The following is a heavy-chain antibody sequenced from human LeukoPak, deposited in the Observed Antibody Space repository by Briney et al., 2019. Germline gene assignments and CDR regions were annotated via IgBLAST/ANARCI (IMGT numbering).Heavy chain of an antibody. CDR3: ARGYYDFWSGYYQRAPFDY. CDR1: GGPISSYY. CDR2: IYYSGST. Sequence: SETLSLTCTVSGGPISSYYWSWIRQPPGKGLEWIGYIYYSGSTNYNPSLKSRVTISVDTSKNQFSLKLSSVTAADTAVYYCARGYYDFWSGYYQRAPFDYWGQGTLVTVSS. D-gene: IGHD3-3*01. J-gene: IGHJ4*02. V-gene: IGHV4-59*01.